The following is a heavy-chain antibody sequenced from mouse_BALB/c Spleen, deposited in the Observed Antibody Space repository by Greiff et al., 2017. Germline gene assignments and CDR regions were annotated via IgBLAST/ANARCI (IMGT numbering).Heavy chain of an antibody. CDR3: TRRGAGPWFAY. J-gene: IGHJ3*01. CDR1: GFTFSNYW. V-gene: IGHV6-6*02. Sequence: EVKVEESGGGLVQPGGSMKLSCVASGFTFSNYWMNWVRQSPEKGLEWVAEIRLKSNNYATHYAESVKGRFTISRDDSKSSVYLQMNNLRAEDTGIYYCTRRGAGPWFAYWGQGTLVTVSA. CDR2: IRLKSNNYAT.